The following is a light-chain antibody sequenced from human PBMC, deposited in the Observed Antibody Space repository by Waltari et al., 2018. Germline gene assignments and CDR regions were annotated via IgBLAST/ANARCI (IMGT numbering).Light chain of an antibody. CDR2: AAS. J-gene: IGKJ3*01. V-gene: IGKV1-17*01. Sequence: DIQMTQSPSALSASVGDRVTITCRASQGISNYLSWYQQKPGKAPKRLIYAASSLEKGVPSRFGGSRSGTEFTLTISSLQPEDFAAYYCLQYNSKPFTFGPGTKLDIK. CDR3: LQYNSKPFT. CDR1: QGISNY.